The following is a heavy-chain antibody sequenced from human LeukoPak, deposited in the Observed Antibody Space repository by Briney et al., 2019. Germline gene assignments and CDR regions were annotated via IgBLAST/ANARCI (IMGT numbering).Heavy chain of an antibody. CDR1: GGSFSGYY. CDR2: INHSRST. CDR3: ARVRITMVRGVITDYHYYYMDV. Sequence: SETLSLTCAVYGGSFSGYYWSWIRQPPGKGVEWIGEINHSRSTNYNPSLKSRVTISVDTSKNQFSLKLSSVTAADTAVYYCARVRITMVRGVITDYHYYYMDVWGKGTTVTVSS. D-gene: IGHD3-10*01. V-gene: IGHV4-34*01. J-gene: IGHJ6*03.